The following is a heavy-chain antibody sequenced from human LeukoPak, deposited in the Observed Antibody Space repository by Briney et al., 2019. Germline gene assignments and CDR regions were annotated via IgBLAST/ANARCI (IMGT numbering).Heavy chain of an antibody. V-gene: IGHV1-2*02. CDR3: ARERCSGGSCYYDY. CDR2: INPNSGGT. D-gene: IGHD2-15*01. J-gene: IGHJ4*02. CDR1: GYTFTSYG. Sequence: ASVKVSCKASGYTFTSYGISWVRQAPGQGLEWMGWINPNSGGTNYAQKFQGRVTMTRDTSISTAYMELSRLRSDDTAVYYCARERCSGGSCYYDYWGQGTLVTVSS.